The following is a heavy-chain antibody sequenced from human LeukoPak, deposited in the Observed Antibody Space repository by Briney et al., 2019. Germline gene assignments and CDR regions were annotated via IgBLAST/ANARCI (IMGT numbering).Heavy chain of an antibody. CDR3: SSERGEYSYGRFDF. CDR2: IYTSGST. J-gene: IGHJ4*02. Sequence: PSETLSLTCTVSGGTISSYDWSWIRLPAGKGLEWIGRIYTSGSTNYNPSLKSRVTMPVDTSKNQFSLKLSSVTAAGTAVCYCSSERGEYSYGRFDFWGQGTLVTVSS. D-gene: IGHD5-18*01. CDR1: GGTISSYD. V-gene: IGHV4-4*07.